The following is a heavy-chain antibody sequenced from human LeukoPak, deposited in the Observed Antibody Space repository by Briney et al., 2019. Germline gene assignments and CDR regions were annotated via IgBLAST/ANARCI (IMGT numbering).Heavy chain of an antibody. D-gene: IGHD2-2*01. CDR1: GYSFTSYW. Sequence: GESLKISCKGSGYSFTSYWIGWVRQMPGKGLEWMGIIYPGDSDTRYSPSFQGQVTISADKSISTAYLQWSSLKASDTAMYYCARAPPYCSSTSCHPPHFDYWGQGTLVTVSS. CDR3: ARAPPYCSSTSCHPPHFDY. V-gene: IGHV5-51*01. CDR2: IYPGDSDT. J-gene: IGHJ4*02.